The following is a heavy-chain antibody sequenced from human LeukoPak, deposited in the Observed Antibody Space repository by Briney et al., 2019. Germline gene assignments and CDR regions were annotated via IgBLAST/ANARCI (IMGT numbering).Heavy chain of an antibody. CDR2: ISAYNGNT. V-gene: IGHV1-18*01. Sequence: ASVKVSCKASGYTFTSYGISWVRQAPGRGLEWMGWISAYNGNTNYAQKLQGRVTMTTDTSTSTAYMELRSLRSDDTAVYYCARDGYCSGGSCSGLYGMDVWGQGTTVTVSS. J-gene: IGHJ6*02. CDR1: GYTFTSYG. CDR3: ARDGYCSGGSCSGLYGMDV. D-gene: IGHD2-15*01.